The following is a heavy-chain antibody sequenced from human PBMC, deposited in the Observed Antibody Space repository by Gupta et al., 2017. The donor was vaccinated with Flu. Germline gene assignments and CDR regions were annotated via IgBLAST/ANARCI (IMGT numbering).Heavy chain of an antibody. J-gene: IGHJ4*02. CDR2: ITESGDGT. Sequence: EVQLLESGGGLVQPGGSLRLSCAASGFNFGTDAMNWVRQAPGKGLEWVSVITESGDGTYYADSVKGRFSISRDNSKNTVYLQMDSLRAEDTAVYYCTKDFVLGELSFLDWGQGTLVSVSS. D-gene: IGHD3-16*01. CDR3: TKDFVLGELSFLD. CDR1: GFNFGTDA. V-gene: IGHV3-23*01.